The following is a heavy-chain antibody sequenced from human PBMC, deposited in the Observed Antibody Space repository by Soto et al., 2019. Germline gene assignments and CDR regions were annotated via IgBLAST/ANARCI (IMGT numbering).Heavy chain of an antibody. CDR1: GYTFTRSG. Sequence: QVQLVQSGAEVKKPGASVKGSCKASGYTFTRSGISWGRQASGQRREWMGRVRTYNVDSHYAQTVQGGVSMTTDSSTSPVYMELRSLRSDATAVYYCARGGVAPHYSYGMDVWGQGTPVTVSS. CDR2: VRTYNVDS. J-gene: IGHJ6*02. CDR3: ARGGVAPHYSYGMDV. D-gene: IGHD5-12*01. V-gene: IGHV1-18*01.